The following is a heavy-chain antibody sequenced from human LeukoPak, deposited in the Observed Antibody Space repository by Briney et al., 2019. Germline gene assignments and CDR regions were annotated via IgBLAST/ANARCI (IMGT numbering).Heavy chain of an antibody. J-gene: IGHJ4*02. CDR2: ISYDGSEK. CDR3: ARDLLLWFGELSSLDY. V-gene: IGHV3-30*04. D-gene: IGHD3-10*01. CDR1: GFTFSSYA. Sequence: GGSLRLSCAASGFTFSSYAIHWVRQAPGKGLEWVAIISYDGSEKYYADSVKGRFTISRDNSKNTMDLQMNSLRVEDTAVYYCARDLLLWFGELSSLDYWGQGTLVTVSS.